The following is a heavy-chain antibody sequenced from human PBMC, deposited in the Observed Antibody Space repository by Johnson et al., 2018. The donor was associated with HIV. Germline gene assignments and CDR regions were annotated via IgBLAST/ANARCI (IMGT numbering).Heavy chain of an antibody. CDR1: GFTFSSYA. D-gene: IGHD1-26*01. Sequence: QEKLVESGGGVVQPGRSLRLSCAASGFTFSSYAMHWVRQAPGKGLEWVARINTAGGSTSYVDSVKGRFTISRDNSKNTLYLQMNSLRAEDTAVYYCARDPSPIVGATYAFDIWGQGTMVTVSS. CDR3: ARDPSPIVGATYAFDI. CDR2: INTAGGST. V-gene: IGHV3-30*14. J-gene: IGHJ3*02.